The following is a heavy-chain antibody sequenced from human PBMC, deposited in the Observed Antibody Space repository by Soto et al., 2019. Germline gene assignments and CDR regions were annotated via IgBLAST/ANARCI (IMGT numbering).Heavy chain of an antibody. CDR1: GGSISSGGYY. CDR2: IYYSGST. V-gene: IGHV4-31*03. J-gene: IGHJ6*02. CDR3: ARGNWVTTTYYYYYGMDV. D-gene: IGHD4-4*01. Sequence: PSETLSLTCTVSGGSISSGGYYWSWIRQHPGKGLEWIGYIYYSGSTYYNPSLKSRVTISVDTSKNQFSLKLSSVTAADTAVYYCARGNWVTTTYYYYYGMDVWGQGTTVTVSS.